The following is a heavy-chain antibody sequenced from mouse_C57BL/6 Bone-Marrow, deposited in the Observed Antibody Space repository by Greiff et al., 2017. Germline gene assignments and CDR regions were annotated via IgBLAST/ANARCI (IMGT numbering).Heavy chain of an antibody. J-gene: IGHJ3*01. CDR1: GFTFSDYY. CDR3: ARQHYGSSFAY. Sequence: EVKLQESGGGLVQPGGSLKLSCAASGFTFSDYYMYWVRQTPEKRLEWVAYISNGGGSTYYPDTVKGRFTISRDNAKNTLYLQMSRLKSEDTAMYYCARQHYGSSFAYWGQGTLVTVSA. CDR2: ISNGGGST. D-gene: IGHD1-1*01. V-gene: IGHV5-12*01.